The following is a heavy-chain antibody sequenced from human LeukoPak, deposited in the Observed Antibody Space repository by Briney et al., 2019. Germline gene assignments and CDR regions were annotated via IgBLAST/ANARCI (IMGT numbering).Heavy chain of an antibody. CDR2: IKQDESEK. V-gene: IGHV3-7*03. J-gene: IGHJ6*02. Sequence: PGGSLRLSCATSGFSFSSYWMSWVRQAPGQGLEWVATIKQDESEKYYVDSVKGRFTISRDNAKNSLFLQMSNLRAEDTAVYFCARGGGLDVWGQGATVTVSS. CDR3: ARGGGLDV. D-gene: IGHD3-16*01. CDR1: GFSFSSYW.